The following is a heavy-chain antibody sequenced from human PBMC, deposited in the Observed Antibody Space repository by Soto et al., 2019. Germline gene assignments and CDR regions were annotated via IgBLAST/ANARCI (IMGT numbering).Heavy chain of an antibody. CDR2: INPSSGTT. CDR3: VREATLWDLVPRGWFDP. CDR1: GYTFTSFY. J-gene: IGHJ5*02. V-gene: IGHV1-46*01. Sequence: QVQLVQSGAEVKKPGASVKVSCKASGYTFTSFYLQWLRQAPGQGLEWMGIINPSSGTTYYAPKFQGRVTMTRDTSTSTVYMELSFLTSDDTAVYSCVREATLWDLVPRGWFDPWGQGTLVSVSS. D-gene: IGHD6-13*01.